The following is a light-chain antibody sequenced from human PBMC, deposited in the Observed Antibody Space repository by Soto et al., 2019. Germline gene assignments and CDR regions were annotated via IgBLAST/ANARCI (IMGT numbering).Light chain of an antibody. V-gene: IGKV4-1*01. J-gene: IGKJ1*01. CDR1: QSVLYSSNNKNY. CDR3: QHYYIIPGT. Sequence: DIVMTQSPDSLAVSLGERATINCKSSQSVLYSSNNKNYLAWYQQKPGQPPKLLIYWASTRESGVPDRFSGGGCGTVSPLPISRLQAEGGAVYYSQHYYIIPGTFGQGTRVETK. CDR2: WAS.